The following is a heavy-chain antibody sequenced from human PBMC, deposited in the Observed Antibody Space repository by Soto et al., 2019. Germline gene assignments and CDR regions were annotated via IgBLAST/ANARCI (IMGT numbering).Heavy chain of an antibody. Sequence: QVQLQESGPGLVKPSQTLSLTCTVSGGSISSGDYYWSWIRQPPGKGLAWIGYIYYSGSTYYNPALKSRVTISVDTSKNQFSLKLSSVTAADTAVYYCARDFGSSGYFAYWGQGTLVTVSS. J-gene: IGHJ4*02. CDR2: IYYSGST. CDR3: ARDFGSSGYFAY. D-gene: IGHD3-22*01. CDR1: GGSISSGDYY. V-gene: IGHV4-30-4*01.